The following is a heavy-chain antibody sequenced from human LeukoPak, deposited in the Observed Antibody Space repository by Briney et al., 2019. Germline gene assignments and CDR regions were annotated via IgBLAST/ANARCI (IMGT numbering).Heavy chain of an antibody. CDR1: GGSISSYY. Sequence: SETLSLTCTVPGGSISSYYWSWIRQPAGKGLEWIGRIYISGSANYNPSLKSRVTMSVDTSKNQISLKLSSVTAADTAVYYCAREGGVKFDFWGQGSLVTVSS. J-gene: IGHJ4*02. V-gene: IGHV4-4*07. CDR3: AREGGVKFDF. D-gene: IGHD2-8*02. CDR2: IYISGSA.